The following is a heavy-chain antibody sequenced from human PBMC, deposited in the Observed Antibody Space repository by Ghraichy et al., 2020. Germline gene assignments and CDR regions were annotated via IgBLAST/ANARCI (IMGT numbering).Heavy chain of an antibody. D-gene: IGHD4-17*01. CDR3: ASNYGDYDDFGAFDI. J-gene: IGHJ3*02. Sequence: ASVKVSCKASGYTFTGYYMHWVRQAPGQGLEWMGWINPNSGGTNYAQKFQGRVTMTRDTSISTAYMELSRLRSDDTAVYYCASNYGDYDDFGAFDIWGQGTMVTVSS. CDR1: GYTFTGYY. V-gene: IGHV1-2*02. CDR2: INPNSGGT.